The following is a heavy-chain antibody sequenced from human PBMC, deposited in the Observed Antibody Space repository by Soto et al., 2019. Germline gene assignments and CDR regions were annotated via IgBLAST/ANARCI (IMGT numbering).Heavy chain of an antibody. V-gene: IGHV3-23*01. CDR2: ISGSGGST. Sequence: GGSLRLSCAASGFTFSSYAMSWVRQAPGKGLEWVSDISGSGGSTYYADSVKGRFTISRDNSKNTLYLQMNSLRAEDTAVYYCAKSYSNYDKYSFDYWGQGTLVTVS. CDR3: AKSYSNYDKYSFDY. D-gene: IGHD4-4*01. CDR1: GFTFSSYA. J-gene: IGHJ4*02.